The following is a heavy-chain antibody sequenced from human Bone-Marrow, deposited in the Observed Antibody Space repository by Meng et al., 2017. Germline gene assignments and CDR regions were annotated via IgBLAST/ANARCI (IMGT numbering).Heavy chain of an antibody. D-gene: IGHD3-22*01. CDR1: GGSISSGGYY. V-gene: IGHV4-30-4*01. CDR3: ARGLRGYYDSSGSFDY. Sequence: QVQLQESGLGLVKPSQTLSLTCTVSGGSISSGGYYWSWIRQPPGEGLEWIGYIYDSGNTFYNPSLKSRVTISLDTSKNQFSLKLSSVTAADTAVYYCARGLRGYYDSSGSFDYWGQGTLVTVSS. CDR2: IYDSGNT. J-gene: IGHJ4*02.